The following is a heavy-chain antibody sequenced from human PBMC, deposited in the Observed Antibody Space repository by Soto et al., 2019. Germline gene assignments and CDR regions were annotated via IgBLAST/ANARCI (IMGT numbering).Heavy chain of an antibody. D-gene: IGHD2-21*01. Sequence: GGSLRLSCAASGSTVSSKYMSWVRQAPGKGLEWVSVIYSDGSTYYADSVKGRFTISRDNSKNTLYLQMNSLRAEDTAVYYCATERGPTYYFDYWGQGTLVTVSS. CDR2: IYSDGST. V-gene: IGHV3-53*01. CDR1: GSTVSSKY. CDR3: ATERGPTYYFDY. J-gene: IGHJ4*02.